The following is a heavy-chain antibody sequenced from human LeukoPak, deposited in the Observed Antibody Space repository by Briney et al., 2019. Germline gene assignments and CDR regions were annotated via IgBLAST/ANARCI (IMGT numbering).Heavy chain of an antibody. CDR3: ARHSTASGYLNYFDY. D-gene: IGHD1-1*01. V-gene: IGHV4-59*08. CDR1: GGSISSYY. J-gene: IGHJ4*02. Sequence: SETLSLTCTVSGGSISSYYWSCIRQPPGKGLEWIGYTYYSGSTNYNPSLKSRVTISVDTSKNQFSLKLSSVTAADTAVYYCARHSTASGYLNYFDYWGQGTLVTVSS. CDR2: TYYSGST.